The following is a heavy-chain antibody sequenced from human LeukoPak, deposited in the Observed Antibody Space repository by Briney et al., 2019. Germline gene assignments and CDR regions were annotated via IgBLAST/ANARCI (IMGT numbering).Heavy chain of an antibody. J-gene: IGHJ6*03. V-gene: IGHV3-21*06. CDR1: GFTFSSYS. Sequence: PGGSLRLSCAVSGFTFSSYSMNWVRQAPGKGLEWVSSISTSSSYIYYADSMKGRFIISRDNAKNSLYLQMNSLRAEDTAVYYCARDPPILTGPYYYYMDVWGKGTTVTISS. D-gene: IGHD3-9*01. CDR3: ARDPPILTGPYYYYMDV. CDR2: ISTSSSYI.